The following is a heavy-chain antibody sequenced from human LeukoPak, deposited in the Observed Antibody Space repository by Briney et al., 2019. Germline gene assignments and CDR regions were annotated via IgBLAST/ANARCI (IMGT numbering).Heavy chain of an antibody. CDR3: AREYSRSVVAGSRPDL. J-gene: IGHJ4*02. Sequence: SETLSLTCGVYGGSFSGYYWGWIRQSPGKGLEWIGSMYYRGTTYENSSLKSRLTLSIDTSNNQFSLKLTSVTAADTAVYYCAREYSRSVVAGSRPDLWGQGLLVTVSS. V-gene: IGHV4-34*01. CDR2: MYYRGTT. D-gene: IGHD2-21*01. CDR1: GGSFSGYY.